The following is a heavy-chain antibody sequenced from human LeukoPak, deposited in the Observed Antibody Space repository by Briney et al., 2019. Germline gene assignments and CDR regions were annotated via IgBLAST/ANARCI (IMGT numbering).Heavy chain of an antibody. CDR2: IIPIFGTA. D-gene: IGHD6-13*01. V-gene: IGHV1-69*13. Sequence: SVKVSCKASGGTFISYAISWVRQAPGQGLEWMGGIIPIFGTANYAQKFQGRVTITADESTSTAYMELSSLRSEDTAVYYCARGYSSSWQDRYYFDYWGQGTLVTVSS. J-gene: IGHJ4*02. CDR1: GGTFISYA. CDR3: ARGYSSSWQDRYYFDY.